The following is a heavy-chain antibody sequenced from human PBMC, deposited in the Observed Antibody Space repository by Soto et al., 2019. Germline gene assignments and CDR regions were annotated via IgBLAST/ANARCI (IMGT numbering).Heavy chain of an antibody. J-gene: IGHJ6*02. CDR2: ISGSGGST. CDR3: AKDLHCSGGSCPLGMDV. V-gene: IGHV3-23*01. CDR1: GFTFSSYA. D-gene: IGHD2-15*01. Sequence: SGFTFSSYAMSWVRQAPGKGLEWVSAISGSGGSTYYADSVKGRFTISRDNSKNTLYLQMNSLGAEDTAVYYCAKDLHCSGGSCPLGMDVWGQGTTVTVSS.